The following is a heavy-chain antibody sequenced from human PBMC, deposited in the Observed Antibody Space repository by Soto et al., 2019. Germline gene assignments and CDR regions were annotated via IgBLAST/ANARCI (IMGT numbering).Heavy chain of an antibody. CDR3: ARVPTTVPWYFDL. V-gene: IGHV3-66*01. J-gene: IGHJ2*01. Sequence: LSLTCAASGFTVSSNYMSWVRQAPGKGLEWVSVIYSGGSTYYADSVKGRFTISRHNSKNTLYLQMNSLRAEDTAVYYCARVPTTVPWYFDLWGRGTLVTVSS. D-gene: IGHD4-4*01. CDR1: GFTVSSNY. CDR2: IYSGGST.